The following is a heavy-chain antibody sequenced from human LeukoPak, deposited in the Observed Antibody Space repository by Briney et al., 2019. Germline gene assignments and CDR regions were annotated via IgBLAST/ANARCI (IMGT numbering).Heavy chain of an antibody. CDR3: ARGAASTLEPYFDY. D-gene: IGHD6-13*01. J-gene: IGHJ4*02. Sequence: SETLSLTCAVYGGSFSGYFWSWIRQPPGKGLEWIGEINHSGSTNYNSSLKSRVTISVDTSKNQFSLKLSSVTAADTAVYYCARGAASTLEPYFDYWGQGTLVTDSS. CDR2: INHSGST. V-gene: IGHV4-34*01. CDR1: GGSFSGYF.